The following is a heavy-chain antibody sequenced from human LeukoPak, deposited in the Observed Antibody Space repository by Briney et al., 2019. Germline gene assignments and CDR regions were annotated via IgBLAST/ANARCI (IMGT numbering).Heavy chain of an antibody. J-gene: IGHJ4*02. CDR1: GFTFSSYA. CDR2: ISGSGGST. D-gene: IGHD3-22*01. Sequence: GGSLRLSCAASGFTFSSYAMSWVRQAPGKGLEWVSAISGSGGSTYYADSVKGWFTISRDNSKNTLYLQMNSLRAEDTAVYYCAKLASGYPYLLYFDYWGQGTLVTVSS. CDR3: AKLASGYPYLLYFDY. V-gene: IGHV3-23*01.